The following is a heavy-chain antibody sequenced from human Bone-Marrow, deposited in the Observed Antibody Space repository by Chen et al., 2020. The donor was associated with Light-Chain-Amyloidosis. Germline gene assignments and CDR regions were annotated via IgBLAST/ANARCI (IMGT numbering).Heavy chain of an antibody. CDR3: VRGPSDVKWGVVIRAEAFDI. V-gene: IGHV4-39*01. CDR2: IFYGDIT. J-gene: IGHJ3*02. CDR1: GVSSITSREYY. D-gene: IGHD3-3*01. Sequence: QLQESGPGLVEPSKTLSLTCTVSGVSSITSREYYWGWMRQTPGKGLEWIGNIFYGDITYYNPSLKSRVALSVDPSNNRISLRLRSVTAGDTAIYYCVRGPSDVKWGVVIRAEAFDIWGQGTTVTVSS.